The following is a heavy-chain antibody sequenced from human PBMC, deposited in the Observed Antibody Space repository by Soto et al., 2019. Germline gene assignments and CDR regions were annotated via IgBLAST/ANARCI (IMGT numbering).Heavy chain of an antibody. Sequence: EVQLVESGGGLVQPGGSLRLSCAASGFTFSSYSMNWVRQAPGKGLEWVSFISSSGTTIYYADSVKGRFTISRDNANNSLYLQMNSLRAEDTAVYYCARIGFYDFRSGYESPMDVWGKGTTVTVSS. CDR1: GFTFSSYS. CDR3: ARIGFYDFRSGYESPMDV. CDR2: ISSSGTTI. V-gene: IGHV3-48*01. D-gene: IGHD3-3*01. J-gene: IGHJ6*03.